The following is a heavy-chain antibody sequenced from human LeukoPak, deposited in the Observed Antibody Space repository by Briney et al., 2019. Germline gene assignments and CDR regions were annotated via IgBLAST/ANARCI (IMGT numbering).Heavy chain of an antibody. V-gene: IGHV3-23*01. CDR3: ANGDQRWRGGNYHFDY. Sequence: PGGSLRLSCAASGFTFSSYPMGWVRQAPGKGLEWVSSISGGASNTYYPDSVKGRFTISRDNSKNTLYLQMNSLRAEDTAIYYCANGDQRWRGGNYHFDYWGQGTLVTVSS. CDR1: GFTFSSYP. D-gene: IGHD1-26*01. CDR2: ISGGASNT. J-gene: IGHJ4*02.